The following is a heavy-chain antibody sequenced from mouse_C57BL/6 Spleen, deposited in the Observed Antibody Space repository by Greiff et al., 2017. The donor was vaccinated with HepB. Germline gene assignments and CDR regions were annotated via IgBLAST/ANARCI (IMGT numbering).Heavy chain of an antibody. CDR2: SYWDDDK. J-gene: IGHJ3*01. CDR3: ARSQDYYGSSSWFAY. V-gene: IGHV8-12*01. Sequence: QVTLKESGPGILQSSQTLSLTCSFSGFSLSTSGMGVSWIRQPSGKGLEWLAHSYWDDDKRYNPSLKSRLTISKDTSRDQVFLKLTSVDTADTATYYCARSQDYYGSSSWFAYWGQGTLVTVSA. D-gene: IGHD1-1*01. CDR1: GFSLSTSGMG.